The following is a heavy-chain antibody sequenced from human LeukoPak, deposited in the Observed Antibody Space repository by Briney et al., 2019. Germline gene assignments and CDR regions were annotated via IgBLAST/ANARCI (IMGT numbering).Heavy chain of an antibody. D-gene: IGHD5-12*01. CDR2: MHYSATA. J-gene: IGHJ4*02. V-gene: IGHV4-59*01. CDR1: GASISSNY. CDR3: VRGGGDSGYGWFADY. Sequence: SETLSLTCTVSGASISSNYWGCVRPPPGKGLEWMRYMHYSATANYNPSMNSRVTISVDTTKNPFSLKLPSVTAADTAVYYCVRGGGDSGYGWFADYWGQGILVIVSS.